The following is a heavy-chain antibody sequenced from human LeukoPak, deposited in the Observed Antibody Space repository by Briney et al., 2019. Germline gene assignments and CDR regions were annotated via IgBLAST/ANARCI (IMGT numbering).Heavy chain of an antibody. J-gene: IGHJ3*02. V-gene: IGHV1-58*01. D-gene: IGHD3-10*01. CDR1: GFTFTSSA. Sequence: SVKVSCRASGFTFTSSAVQWVRLARGKRLEWIGWIVVGSGNTNYAQKFQERVTITRDMSTTTAYMELSSLRSEDTAVYYCAASVLTDAFDIWGQGTMVTVSS. CDR3: AASVLTDAFDI. CDR2: IVVGSGNT.